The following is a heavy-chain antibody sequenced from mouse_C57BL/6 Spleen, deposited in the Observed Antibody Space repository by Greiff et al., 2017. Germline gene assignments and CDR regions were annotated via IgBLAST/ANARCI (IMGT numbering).Heavy chain of an antibody. D-gene: IGHD4-1*01. J-gene: IGHJ2*01. V-gene: IGHV1-52*01. CDR3: ARKRGLEGDFDY. CDR1: GYTFTSYW. CDR2: IDPSDSET. Sequence: QVQLQQPGAELVRPGSSVKLSCKASGYTFTSYWMHWVKQRPIQGLEWIGNIDPSDSETPYNQKFKDKATLTVDKSSSTAYMQLSSLTSEDSAVYYCARKRGLEGDFDYWGQGTTLTVSS.